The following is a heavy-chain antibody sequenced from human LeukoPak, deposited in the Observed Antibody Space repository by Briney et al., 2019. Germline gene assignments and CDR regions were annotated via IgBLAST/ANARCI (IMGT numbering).Heavy chain of an antibody. V-gene: IGHV1-69*06. CDR2: IIPVFGTE. CDR3: ARDANHYHYMDV. CDR1: ACTFRIYA. J-gene: IGHJ6*03. D-gene: IGHD4/OR15-4a*01. Sequence: ASVTVSFKSSACTFRIYAIGWVRQAPGEGLEWMGRIIPVFGTENYAQKFQDRVTITADKSTTTAYMELRSLRSEDTAVYYCARDANHYHYMDVWGRGTTVTVSS.